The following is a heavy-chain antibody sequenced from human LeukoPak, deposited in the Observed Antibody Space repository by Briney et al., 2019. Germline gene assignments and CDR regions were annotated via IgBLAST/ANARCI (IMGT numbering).Heavy chain of an antibody. CDR2: ISSSSSTI. Sequence: PGGSLRLSCAASGFTFSSYSMNWVRQAPGKGLEWVSYISSSSSTIYYADSVKGRFTISRDNAKNSLYLQMNSLRAEDTAVYYCASNKPVPSYYYMDVWGKGTTVTVSS. J-gene: IGHJ6*03. CDR3: ASNKPVPSYYYMDV. V-gene: IGHV3-48*01. D-gene: IGHD1-14*01. CDR1: GFTFSSYS.